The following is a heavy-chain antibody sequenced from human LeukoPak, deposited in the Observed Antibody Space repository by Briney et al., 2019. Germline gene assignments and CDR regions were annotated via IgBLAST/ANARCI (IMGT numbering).Heavy chain of an antibody. V-gene: IGHV3-23*01. CDR2: ISGSGGST. J-gene: IGHJ4*02. CDR1: GFTFSSYG. D-gene: IGHD3-10*01. Sequence: GGSLRLSCAASGFTFSSYGMSWVRQAPGKGLEWVSAISGSGGSTYYADSVKGRFTISRDNSKNTLYLQVNSLRAEDTAVYYCAKSYGGFYGSGSYSYFDYWGQGTLVTVSS. CDR3: AKSYGGFYGSGSYSYFDY.